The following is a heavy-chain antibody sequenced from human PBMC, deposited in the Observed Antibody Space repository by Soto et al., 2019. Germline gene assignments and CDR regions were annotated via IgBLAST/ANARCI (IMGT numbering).Heavy chain of an antibody. CDR1: GFTFSGSA. J-gene: IGHJ6*02. CDR2: IRSKANSYAT. D-gene: IGHD6-13*01. Sequence: PGGAVRLSCAASGFTFSGSAMHWVREASGKGLEWVGRIRSKANSYATAYAASVKGRFTISRDDSKKTAYLQMNSLKTEDPAVYYCTRLRHYSSILYYSYGMDVWGQGTTVTGS. V-gene: IGHV3-73*01. CDR3: TRLRHYSSILYYSYGMDV.